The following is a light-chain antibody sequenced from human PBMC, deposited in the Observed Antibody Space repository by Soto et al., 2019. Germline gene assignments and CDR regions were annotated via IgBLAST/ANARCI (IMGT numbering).Light chain of an antibody. J-gene: IGLJ1*01. CDR1: SSDVGGYNY. CDR3: SSYTHSVLDV. CDR2: EVS. Sequence: QSVLTQAAAVSGSPRQSITSSCTGTSSDVGGYNYVSWFQQHPGKAPKLIIYEVSNRPSGISNRFSGSKSGNTASLTISGLQAEDEADYYCSSYTHSVLDVFGSGTKVTVL. V-gene: IGLV2-14*01.